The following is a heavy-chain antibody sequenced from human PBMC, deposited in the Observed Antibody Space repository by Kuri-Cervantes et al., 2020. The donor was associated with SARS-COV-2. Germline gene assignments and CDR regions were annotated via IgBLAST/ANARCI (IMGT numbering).Heavy chain of an antibody. J-gene: IGHJ4*02. V-gene: IGHV3-11*04. CDR1: GFTFNDYC. CDR3: ARDRSTHYFDY. CDR2: ISSSGNNM. Sequence: GGSLRLSCAASGFTFNDYCMGWIRQAPGKGLEWVSYISSSGNNMYYADSVKGRFTISRDDATNSLHLQMNSLRAEDTAVYYCARDRSTHYFDYWGQGTLVTVSS.